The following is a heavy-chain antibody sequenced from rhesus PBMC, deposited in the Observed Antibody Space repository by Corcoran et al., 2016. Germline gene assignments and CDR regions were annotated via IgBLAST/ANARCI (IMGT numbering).Heavy chain of an antibody. V-gene: IGHV3S5*01. CDR3: AKGGYGTFDY. D-gene: IGHD3-9*01. CDR2: INIGGGST. CDR1: GFTFSSYG. Sequence: EVQLVETGGGLVQPGGSLKLSCAASGFTFSSYGMSWVRQAPGKGLEWVSAINIGGGSTYYADSVKGRFTISRDNSENTLSLQMNSLRAEDTAVYYCAKGGYGTFDYWGQGVLVTVSS. J-gene: IGHJ4*01.